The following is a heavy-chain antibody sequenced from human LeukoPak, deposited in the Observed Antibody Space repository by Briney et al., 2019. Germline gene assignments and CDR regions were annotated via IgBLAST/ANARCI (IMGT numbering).Heavy chain of an antibody. CDR3: ARASAMAPRGFYYYYYYMDV. J-gene: IGHJ6*03. Sequence: SETLSPTCAVYGGSFSGYYWSWIRQPPGKRLEWIGEINHSGSTNYNPSLKSRVTISVDTSKNQFSLKLSSVTAADTAVYYCARASAMAPRGFYYYYYYMDVWGKGTTVTVSS. V-gene: IGHV4-34*01. CDR1: GGSFSGYY. CDR2: INHSGST. D-gene: IGHD5-18*01.